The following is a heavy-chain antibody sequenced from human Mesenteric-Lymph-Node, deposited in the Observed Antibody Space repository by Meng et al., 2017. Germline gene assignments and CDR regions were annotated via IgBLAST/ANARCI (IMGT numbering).Heavy chain of an antibody. D-gene: IGHD3-22*01. CDR1: GGSFSGYY. V-gene: IGHV4-34*01. Sequence: QANLHQWGEGLLKPSETLSPTCAVYGGSFSGYYLSWIRQPPGKGLEWIGEINHSGSTNYNPSLKSRVTISVYTSKNQFSLKLSSVTAADTAVYYCARHIKDYYDSSGSLDYWGQGTLVTVSS. J-gene: IGHJ4*02. CDR2: INHSGST. CDR3: ARHIKDYYDSSGSLDY.